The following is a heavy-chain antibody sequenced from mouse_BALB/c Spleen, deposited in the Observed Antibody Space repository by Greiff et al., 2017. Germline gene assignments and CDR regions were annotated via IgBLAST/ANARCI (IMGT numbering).Heavy chain of an antibody. Sequence: QVQLQQSGAELAKPGDSVKMSCKASGYTFTSYGMHWVKQRPGQGLEWIGYINPSTGYNEYNQKFKDMATMTADKSSSTAYMLLLSLTSADSTVYYCTRGDGIYCYYAMDYWGQGTSVTVSS. CDR1: GYTFTSYG. V-gene: IGHV1-4*01. CDR2: INPSTGYN. J-gene: IGHJ4*01. D-gene: IGHD2-1*01. CDR3: TRGDGIYCYYAMDY.